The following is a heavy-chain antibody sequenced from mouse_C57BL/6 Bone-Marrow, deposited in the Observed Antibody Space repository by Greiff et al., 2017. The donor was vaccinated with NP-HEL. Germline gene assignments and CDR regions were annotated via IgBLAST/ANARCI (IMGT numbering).Heavy chain of an antibody. CDR1: GFSLTSYA. V-gene: IGHV2-9-1*01. J-gene: IGHJ4*01. Sequence: VNVVESGPGLVAPSQSLSITCTVSGFSLTSYAISWVRQPPGKGLEWLGVIWTGGGTNYNSALKSRLSISKDNSKSQVFLKMNSLQTDDTARYYCARNDNWDAYYAMDYWGQGTSVTVSS. CDR2: IWTGGGT. D-gene: IGHD4-1*01. CDR3: ARNDNWDAYYAMDY.